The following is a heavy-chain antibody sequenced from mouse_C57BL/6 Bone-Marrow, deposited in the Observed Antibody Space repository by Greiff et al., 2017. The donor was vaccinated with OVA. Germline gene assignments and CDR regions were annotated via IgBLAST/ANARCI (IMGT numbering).Heavy chain of an antibody. D-gene: IGHD1-1*01. V-gene: IGHV1-26*01. CDR1: GYTFTDYY. Sequence: VQLQQSGPELVKPGASVKISCKASGYTFTDYYMNWVKQSHGKSLEWIGDINPNNGGTSYNQKFKGKATLTVDKSSSTAYMELRSLTSEDAAVYYCARKAIYYYGSSYYAMDYWGQGTSVTVSS. CDR2: INPNNGGT. CDR3: ARKAIYYYGSSYYAMDY. J-gene: IGHJ4*01.